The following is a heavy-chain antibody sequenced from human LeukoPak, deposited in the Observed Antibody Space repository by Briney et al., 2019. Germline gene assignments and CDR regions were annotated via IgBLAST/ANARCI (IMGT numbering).Heavy chain of an antibody. V-gene: IGHV1-69*05. CDR2: IIPIFGTA. D-gene: IGHD5-24*01. CDR1: GGTFSSYA. J-gene: IGHJ4*02. Sequence: GASVKVSCKASGGTFSSYAISWVRQAPGQGLEWRGRIIPIFGTANYAQKFQGRVTITTDESTSTAYMELSSLRSEDTAVYYCARAVEMATIRGVTGSLDYWGQGTLVTVSS. CDR3: ARAVEMATIRGVTGSLDY.